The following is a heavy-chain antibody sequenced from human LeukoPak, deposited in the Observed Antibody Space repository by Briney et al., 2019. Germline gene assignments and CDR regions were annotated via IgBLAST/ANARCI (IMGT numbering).Heavy chain of an antibody. J-gene: IGHJ4*02. D-gene: IGHD5-24*01. CDR2: IKKDGSES. V-gene: IGHV3-7*04. Sequence: GGSLRLSCAASGFTFSTSWMSWVRQVPGKGLEWVANIKKDGSESYYVDSVKGRFTISRDNAKNSLYLQMNSLRAEDTAIYYCTRVGYIDEGIDYWGQGTLVTVSS. CDR3: TRVGYIDEGIDY. CDR1: GFTFSTSW.